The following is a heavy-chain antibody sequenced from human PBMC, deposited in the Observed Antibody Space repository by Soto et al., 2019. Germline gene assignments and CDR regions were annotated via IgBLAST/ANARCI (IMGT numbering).Heavy chain of an antibody. CDR3: ARDGWLYYDSTSQGMDV. CDR2: ISYDGGNK. CDR1: GFTFNSYA. V-gene: IGHV3-30-3*01. J-gene: IGHJ6*02. Sequence: SVRLSCAASGFTFNSYAIHWVRQAPGKGLEWVAVISYDGGNKDYADSVKGRFTISRDNSKNTLYLQMNNLRAEDTAVYYCARDGWLYYDSTSQGMDVWGQGTTVTVSS. D-gene: IGHD3-22*01.